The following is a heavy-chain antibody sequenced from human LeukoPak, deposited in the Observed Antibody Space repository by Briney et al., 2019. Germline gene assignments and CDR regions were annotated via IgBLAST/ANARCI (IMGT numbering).Heavy chain of an antibody. Sequence: PRGSLRLSCAASGFTVSSSYMSWVRQAPGKGLEWVSLIYSAGSTYYAASVKGRFTISRDNSKNTLYLQMNSLRAEDTAVYYCARKTPRFGDYDYWGQGTLVTVSS. CDR2: IYSAGST. D-gene: IGHD2-15*01. V-gene: IGHV3-66*01. CDR1: GFTVSSSY. J-gene: IGHJ4*02. CDR3: ARKTPRFGDYDY.